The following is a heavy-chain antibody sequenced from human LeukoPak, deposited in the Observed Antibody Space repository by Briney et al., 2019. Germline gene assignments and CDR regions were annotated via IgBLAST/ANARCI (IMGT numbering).Heavy chain of an antibody. V-gene: IGHV1-2*02. Sequence: ASVKVSCKASGYTFTGYYMHWVRQAPGQGLEWMGWINPNSGGTNYAQKFQGRVTMTRDTSISTAYMELSRLRSDDTAVYYCARGKWYYYDSSGYPYFDYWGQGTLVTVSS. CDR3: ARGKWYYYDSSGYPYFDY. D-gene: IGHD3-22*01. J-gene: IGHJ4*02. CDR2: INPNSGGT. CDR1: GYTFTGYY.